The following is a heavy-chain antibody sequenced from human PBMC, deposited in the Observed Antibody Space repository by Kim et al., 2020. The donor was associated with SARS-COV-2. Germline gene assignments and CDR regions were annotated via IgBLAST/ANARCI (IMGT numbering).Heavy chain of an antibody. J-gene: IGHJ4*02. CDR3: AKPRGYGSSTTPFDY. V-gene: IGHV3-23*01. D-gene: IGHD6-6*01. Sequence: DSEKVRFTISGANSKNTLYLQMNGLRAEDTAVYYCAKPRGYGSSTTPFDYWGQGTLVTVSS.